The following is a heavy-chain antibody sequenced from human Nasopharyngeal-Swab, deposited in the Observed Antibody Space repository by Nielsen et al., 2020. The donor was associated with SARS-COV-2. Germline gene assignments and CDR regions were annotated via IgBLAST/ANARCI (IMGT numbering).Heavy chain of an antibody. Sequence: GGSLRLSCAASGFTFSSYSMNWVRQAPGKGLEWVSYISSSGSTIYYADSVKGRFTISRDNAKNSLYLQMNSLRAEDTAVYYCAREGRWELPVPFDYWGQGTLVTVSS. D-gene: IGHD1-26*01. CDR1: GFTFSSYS. J-gene: IGHJ4*02. V-gene: IGHV3-48*04. CDR2: ISSSGSTI. CDR3: AREGRWELPVPFDY.